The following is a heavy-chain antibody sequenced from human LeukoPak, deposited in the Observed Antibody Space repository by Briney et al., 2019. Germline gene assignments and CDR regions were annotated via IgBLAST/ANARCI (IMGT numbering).Heavy chain of an antibody. J-gene: IGHJ6*03. CDR1: GFTFSSYG. V-gene: IGHV3-30*02. D-gene: IGHD3-3*01. CDR2: IRYDGSNK. Sequence: GGSLRLSCAASGFTFSSYGMHWVRQAPGKGLEWVAFIRYDGSNKYYADSVKGRFTISRDNSKNTLYLQMNSLRAEDTAVYYCAKDGGEDFWSGSHYYYMDVWGKGTTVTVSS. CDR3: AKDGGEDFWSGSHYYYMDV.